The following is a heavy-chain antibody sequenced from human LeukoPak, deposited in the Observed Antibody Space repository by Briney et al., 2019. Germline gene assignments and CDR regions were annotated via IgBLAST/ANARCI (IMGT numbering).Heavy chain of an antibody. Sequence: SETLSLTCTVSGDSISDYWSWIRQPAGRALEWIGRLHTSGSTDYNPSLKSRVTMSVDTSNNQIPLKLQSVTAADTALYYCARDLIVVLAASRVEDAFDIWGQGTMVTVSS. CDR3: ARDLIVVLAASRVEDAFDI. J-gene: IGHJ3*02. CDR2: LHTSGST. D-gene: IGHD2-15*01. CDR1: GDSISDY. V-gene: IGHV4-4*07.